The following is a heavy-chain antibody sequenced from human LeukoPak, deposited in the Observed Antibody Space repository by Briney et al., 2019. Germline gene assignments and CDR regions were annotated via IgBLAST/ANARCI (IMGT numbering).Heavy chain of an antibody. CDR2: ISAYNGNT. Sequence: ASVKVSCKASGYTFTGYYMHWVRQAPGQELEWMGWISAYNGNTNYAQKLQGRVTMTTDTSTSTAYMELRSLRSDDTAVYYCARDTVGADRYYYYGMDVWGQGTTVTVSS. CDR1: GYTFTGYY. D-gene: IGHD1-26*01. J-gene: IGHJ6*02. CDR3: ARDTVGADRYYYYGMDV. V-gene: IGHV1-18*04.